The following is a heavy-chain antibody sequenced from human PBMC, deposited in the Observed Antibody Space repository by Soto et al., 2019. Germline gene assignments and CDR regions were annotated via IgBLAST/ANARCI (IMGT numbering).Heavy chain of an antibody. J-gene: IGHJ4*02. CDR2: INHSGST. CDR3: ARDKITGLFDY. D-gene: IGHD2-8*02. V-gene: IGHV4-34*01. CDR1: GGSFSGYY. Sequence: QVQLQQWGAGLLKPSETLSLTCAVYGGSFSGYYWPWIRQPPGTGLEWIGEINHSGSTNYNPSLKSRVTISADTSKNQFSLKLTSVTAADTAVYYCARDKITGLFDYWGQGTLVTVSS.